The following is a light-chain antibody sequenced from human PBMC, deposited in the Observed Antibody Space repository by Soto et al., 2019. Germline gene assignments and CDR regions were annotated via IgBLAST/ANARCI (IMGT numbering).Light chain of an antibody. J-gene: IGLJ2*01. CDR2: DVT. Sequence: QSVLTQPPSVSGSPGQSVTISCTGTSSDVGAYNYVSWYQQQPGKAPKLMIYDVTKRPSGVPDRFSGSKSGNTASLTISGLQAEDEADYYCCSYAGRYFVVFGGGTKLTVL. CDR3: CSYAGRYFVV. CDR1: SSDVGAYNY. V-gene: IGLV2-11*01.